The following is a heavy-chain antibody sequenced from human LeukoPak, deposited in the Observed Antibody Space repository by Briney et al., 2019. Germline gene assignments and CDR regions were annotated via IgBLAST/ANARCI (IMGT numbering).Heavy chain of an antibody. J-gene: IGHJ4*02. CDR3: ARYSSGWYENYFDY. D-gene: IGHD6-19*01. CDR2: ISGSTGST. Sequence: GGSLRLSCAGSGFPFSSDAMNWVRQAPGKGLEWVASISGSTGSTQYADSVKGRFTVSRDNSKNTLYLQMNSLRAEDTAVYYCARYSSGWYENYFDYWGQGTLVTVSS. CDR1: GFPFSSDA. V-gene: IGHV3-23*01.